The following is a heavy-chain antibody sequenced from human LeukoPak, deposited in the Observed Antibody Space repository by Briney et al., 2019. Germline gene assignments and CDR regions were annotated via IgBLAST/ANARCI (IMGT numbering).Heavy chain of an antibody. J-gene: IGHJ6*02. D-gene: IGHD6-13*01. CDR2: IKPNSGGT. CDR3: ATERDDSSTFLYGMDV. Sequence: ASVKVSCKASGYTFTGYYMHWVRQAPGQGLEWMGCIKPNSGGTNYAQKFQGWVTMTRDTSISTAYMELSRLRSDDTAVYYCATERDDSSTFLYGMDVWGQGTTVTVSS. V-gene: IGHV1-2*04. CDR1: GYTFTGYY.